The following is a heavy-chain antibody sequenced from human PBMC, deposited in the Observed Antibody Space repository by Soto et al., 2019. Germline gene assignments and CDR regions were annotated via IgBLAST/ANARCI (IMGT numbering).Heavy chain of an antibody. CDR1: GGSFSGYY. CDR2: INHSGST. V-gene: IGHV4-34*01. D-gene: IGHD3-3*01. J-gene: IGHJ4*02. CDR3: ATEAITIFGVDPPDY. Sequence: QVQLQQWGAGLLKPSETLSLTCAVYGGSFSGYYWSWIRQPPGKGLEWIGEINHSGSTNYNPSLKSRVTISVDTSKNQFSLKLSSVTAADTAVYYCATEAITIFGVDPPDYWGEGTLVTVSS.